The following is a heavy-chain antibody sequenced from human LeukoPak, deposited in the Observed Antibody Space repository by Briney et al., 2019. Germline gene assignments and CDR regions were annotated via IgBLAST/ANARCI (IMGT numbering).Heavy chain of an antibody. D-gene: IGHD6-19*01. CDR2: ISGSGGST. J-gene: IGHJ4*02. V-gene: IGHV3-23*01. CDR3: AKSSRQWLGYFDY. Sequence: GGSLRLSCAAPGFTFSSYAMSWVRQAPGKGLEWVSAISGSGGSTYYADSVKGRFTISRDNSKNTLYLQMNSLRAEDTAVYYCAKSSRQWLGYFDYWGQGTLVTVSS. CDR1: GFTFSSYA.